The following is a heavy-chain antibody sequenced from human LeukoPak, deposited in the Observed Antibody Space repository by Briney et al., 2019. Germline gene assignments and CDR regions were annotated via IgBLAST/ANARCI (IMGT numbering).Heavy chain of an antibody. CDR2: IDWDDDK. V-gene: IGHV2-70*11. CDR3: ARAWYYDSSGYYYFDY. J-gene: IGHJ4*02. CDR1: GFSLRTSGMC. Sequence: SGPSLVKPTQPLTLTCTFSGFSLRTSGMCVSWIRQPPGKALEWLARIDWDDDKYYSTSLKTRLTISKDTSKNQVVLTMTNMDPVDTATYYCARAWYYDSSGYYYFDYWGQGTLVTVSS. D-gene: IGHD3-22*01.